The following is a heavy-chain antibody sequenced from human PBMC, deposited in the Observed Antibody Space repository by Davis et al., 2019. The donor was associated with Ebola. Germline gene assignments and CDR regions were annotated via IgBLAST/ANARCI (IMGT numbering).Heavy chain of an antibody. J-gene: IGHJ6*02. CDR3: ARGLGYYDLLTGSSREYGMDV. Sequence: MPGGSLRLSCAASGGTFSSYAISWVRQAPGQGLEWMGGIIPIFGTANYAQKFQGRVTITADESTSTAYMELSSLRSEDTAVYYCARGLGYYDLLTGSSREYGMDVWGQGTTVTVSS. V-gene: IGHV1-69*01. D-gene: IGHD3-9*01. CDR1: GGTFSSYA. CDR2: IIPIFGTA.